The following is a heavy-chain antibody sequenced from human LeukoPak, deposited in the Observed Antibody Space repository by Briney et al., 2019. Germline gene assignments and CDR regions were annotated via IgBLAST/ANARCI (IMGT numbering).Heavy chain of an antibody. Sequence: TSETLSLTCAVSGYSISSGYYWGWIRQPPGKGLGWIGSIYHSGSTYYNPSLKSRVTISVDTSKNQFSLKLSSVTAADTAVYYCTRHVSSGSPSYYFDYWGQGTLVPVSS. CDR1: GYSISSGYY. V-gene: IGHV4-38-2*01. CDR3: TRHVSSGSPSYYFDY. CDR2: IYHSGST. J-gene: IGHJ4*02. D-gene: IGHD3-10*01.